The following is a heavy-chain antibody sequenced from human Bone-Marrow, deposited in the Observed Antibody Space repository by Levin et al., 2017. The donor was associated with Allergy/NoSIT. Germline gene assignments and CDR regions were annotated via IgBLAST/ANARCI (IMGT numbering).Heavy chain of an antibody. CDR2: MSDDGSEK. Sequence: SGGSLRLSCAASGFRFSTYAMHWVRQPPGKGLQWVALMSDDGSEKKYADSVKVRFDISRDNSKSTLYLRMDSLRPEDTAVYYCVRDRVDYYYYYGLAVWGQGTTVTVSS. CDR3: VRDRVDYYYYYGLAV. J-gene: IGHJ6*02. D-gene: IGHD5/OR15-5a*01. CDR1: GFRFSTYA. V-gene: IGHV3-30*09.